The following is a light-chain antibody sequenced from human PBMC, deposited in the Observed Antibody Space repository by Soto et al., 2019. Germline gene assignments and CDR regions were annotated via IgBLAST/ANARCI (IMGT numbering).Light chain of an antibody. J-gene: IGKJ4*01. V-gene: IGKV1-5*01. CDR2: DAS. CDR1: QSISRS. CDR3: QQLYSYPLT. Sequence: DIQMTQSPSTLSASVGDRVTITCWASQSISRSLAWYQQKPGKAPNLLIFDASSLEGGVPSRFSGSGFGTEFTLTITNLQPADFATYYCQQLYSYPLTFGGGTQVEIK.